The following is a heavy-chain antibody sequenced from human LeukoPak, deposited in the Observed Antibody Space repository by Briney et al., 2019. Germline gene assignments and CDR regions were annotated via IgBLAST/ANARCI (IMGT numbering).Heavy chain of an antibody. D-gene: IGHD3-22*01. CDR3: AKGQGFTMIVVVTHAFDI. V-gene: IGHV3-7*01. CDR1: GFTFSSYW. CDR2: IKQDGSEK. Sequence: GGSLRLSCAASGFTFSSYWMSWVRQAPGKGLEWVANIKQDGSEKYYVDSVKGRFTLSRDNAKNSLFLQMNSLRAEDTAVYYCAKGQGFTMIVVVTHAFDIWDQGTMVTVSS. J-gene: IGHJ3*02.